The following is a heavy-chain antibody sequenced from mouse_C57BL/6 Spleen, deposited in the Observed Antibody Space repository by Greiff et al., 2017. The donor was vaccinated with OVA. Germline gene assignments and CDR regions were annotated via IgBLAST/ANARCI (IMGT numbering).Heavy chain of an antibody. CDR3: TGFAY. CDR1: GYTFTSYW. J-gene: IGHJ3*01. CDR2: IDPSDSYT. Sequence: VQLQQPGAELVKPGASVKLSCKASGYTFTSYWMQWVKQRPGQGLEWIGEIDPSDSYTNYNQKFKGKATLTVDTSSSTAYMQLSSLTSEDSAVYDCTGFAYWGQGTLVTVSA. V-gene: IGHV1-50*01.